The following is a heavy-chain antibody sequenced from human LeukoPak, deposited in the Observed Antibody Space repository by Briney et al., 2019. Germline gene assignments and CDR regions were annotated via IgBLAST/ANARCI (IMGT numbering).Heavy chain of an antibody. V-gene: IGHV3-23*01. D-gene: IGHD5-18*01. J-gene: IGHJ4*02. Sequence: GGSLRLSCAASGFTFSSYAMSWVRQAPGKGLEWVSAISGSGSSTYYADSVKGRFTISRDNPKNTLYLQMNSLRAEDTAVYYCAKRGTTMEKEGFDYWGQGTLVTVSS. CDR2: ISGSGSST. CDR3: AKRGTTMEKEGFDY. CDR1: GFTFSSYA.